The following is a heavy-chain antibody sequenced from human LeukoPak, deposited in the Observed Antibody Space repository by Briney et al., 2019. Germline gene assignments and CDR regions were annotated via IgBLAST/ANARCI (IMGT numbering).Heavy chain of an antibody. CDR3: ARDSSGYYPVFDY. V-gene: IGHV4-59*11. CDR1: GGSISSHY. J-gene: IGHJ4*02. D-gene: IGHD3-22*01. Sequence: SETLSLTCTVSGGSISSHYWSWIRQPPGKGLEWIGYIYYSGSTNYNPSLKSRVTISVDTSKNQFSLKLSSVTAADTAVCYCARDSSGYYPVFDYWGQGTLVTVSS. CDR2: IYYSGST.